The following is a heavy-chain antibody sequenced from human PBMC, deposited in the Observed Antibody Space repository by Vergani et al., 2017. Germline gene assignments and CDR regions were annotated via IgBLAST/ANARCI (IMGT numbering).Heavy chain of an antibody. CDR2: IRSKAHSYAT. CDR3: TTYVDHRSDS. J-gene: IGHJ4*02. CDR1: GFTFSSYA. Sequence: EVQLLESGGGLVQPGGSLRLSCAASGFTFSSYAMSWVRQAPGKGLEWVGRIRSKAHSYATTYAASVNGRFTISRDDSKNTAYLQMDSLKTEDTAVYYCTTYVDHRSDSWGQGTLVTVSS. V-gene: IGHV3-73*01. D-gene: IGHD4-17*01.